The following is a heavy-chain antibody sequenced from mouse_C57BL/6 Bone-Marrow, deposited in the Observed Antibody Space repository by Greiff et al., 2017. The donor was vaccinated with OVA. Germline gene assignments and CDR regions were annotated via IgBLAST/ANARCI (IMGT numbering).Heavy chain of an antibody. J-gene: IGHJ2*01. CDR3: AISRTTPHFDY. Sequence: VQLQQPGAELVKPGASVKVSCKAYGYTFTSYWMHWVKQRPGQGLEWIGRIHPSDSDTNYNQKLKGKATLTGDKSYSTAYMQLSSLTSEDTAVYYCAISRTTPHFDYWGQGTTLTVSS. V-gene: IGHV1-74*01. D-gene: IGHD2-12*01. CDR1: GYTFTSYW. CDR2: IHPSDSDT.